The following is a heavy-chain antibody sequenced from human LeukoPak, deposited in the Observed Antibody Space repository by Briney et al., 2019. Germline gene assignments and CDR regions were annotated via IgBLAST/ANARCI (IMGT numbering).Heavy chain of an antibody. CDR1: AGSTISGDYY. CDR3: ARDIEEHDAFDI. D-gene: IGHD1-26*01. V-gene: IGHV4-30-4*01. Sequence: TLSLPCSVSAGSTISGDYYWCWIRQPPGKGLEWIGNIYYTGNTYSNPSLKSRVSISVDTSKNQFSLKLSSVTAADTAVYYCARDIEEHDAFDIWVQGTMVTVSS. CDR2: IYYTGNT. J-gene: IGHJ3*02.